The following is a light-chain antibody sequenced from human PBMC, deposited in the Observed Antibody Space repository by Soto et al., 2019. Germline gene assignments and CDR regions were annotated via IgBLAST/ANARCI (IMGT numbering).Light chain of an antibody. CDR1: SSDVGGYNY. Sequence: QSALTQPPSASGSPGQSVTISCTGTSSDVGGYNYVSWYQQYPDKAPRLMIYEVSKRPSGVPNRFSGSKSGNTASLTVSGLQAEDEADYYCSSYAGNSIFFGAGTKLTVL. V-gene: IGLV2-8*01. CDR3: SSYAGNSIF. J-gene: IGLJ2*01. CDR2: EVS.